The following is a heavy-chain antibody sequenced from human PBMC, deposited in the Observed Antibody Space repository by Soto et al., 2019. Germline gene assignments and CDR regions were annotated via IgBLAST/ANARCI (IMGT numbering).Heavy chain of an antibody. CDR1: GFTFSSYL. CDR3: VRTSLVVAAATREDY. J-gene: IGHJ4*02. V-gene: IGHV3-74*01. D-gene: IGHD2-15*01. CDR2: INSDGSST. Sequence: GGSLRLSCAASGFTFSSYLMHWVRQAPGKGLVWVSRINSDGSSTSYADSVKGRFTISRDNAKNTPYLQMNSLRAEDTAVYYCVRTSLVVAAATREDYWGQGTLVTVSS.